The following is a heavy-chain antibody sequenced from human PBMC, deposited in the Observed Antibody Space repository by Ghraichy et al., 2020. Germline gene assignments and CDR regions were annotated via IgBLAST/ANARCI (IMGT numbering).Heavy chain of an antibody. CDR3: ATSAGIQLRWADYYYGMDV. Sequence: ASVKVSCKASGYTFTGYYMHWVRQAPGQGLEWMGWINPNSGGTNYAQKFQGRVTMTRDTSISTAYMELSRLRSDDTAVYYCATSAGIQLRWADYYYGMDVWGQGTTVTVSS. CDR1: GYTFTGYY. V-gene: IGHV1-2*02. J-gene: IGHJ6*02. D-gene: IGHD5-18*01. CDR2: INPNSGGT.